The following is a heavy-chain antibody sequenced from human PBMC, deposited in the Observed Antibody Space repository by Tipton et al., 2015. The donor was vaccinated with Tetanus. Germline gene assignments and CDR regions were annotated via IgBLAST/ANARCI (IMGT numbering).Heavy chain of an antibody. J-gene: IGHJ4*02. V-gene: IGHV4-34*01. CDR3: ARGRENYFGSGNYHHY. CDR2: INHSGNT. D-gene: IGHD3-10*01. CDR1: GGSLTDYY. Sequence: AGLVKPSETLTLTCGVHGGSLTDYYWSWIRQPHGKGLEWIGEINHSGNTYYNPSLKSRVTLSVDTSKNQFSLKLNSVIAADTAMYYCARGRENYFGSGNYHHYWGQGTLVTVSS.